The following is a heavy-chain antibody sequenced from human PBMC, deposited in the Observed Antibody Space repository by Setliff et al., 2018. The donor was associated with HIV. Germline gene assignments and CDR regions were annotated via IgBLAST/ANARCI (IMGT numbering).Heavy chain of an antibody. Sequence: GGSLRLSCAASGFSFSTYAMTWVRQAPGKGLEWVSVIVNSGGVTYYADSVKDRFTIFRDDSKNTAYLQMTRLKIEDTAVYYCTRRGADNGGYPDYWGQGTLVTVSS. CDR2: IVNSGGVT. V-gene: IGHV3-23*01. CDR1: GFSFSTYA. J-gene: IGHJ4*02. D-gene: IGHD1-26*01. CDR3: TRRGADNGGYPDY.